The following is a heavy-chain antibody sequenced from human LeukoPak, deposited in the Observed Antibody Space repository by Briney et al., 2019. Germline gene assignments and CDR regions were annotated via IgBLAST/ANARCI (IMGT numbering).Heavy chain of an antibody. J-gene: IGHJ4*02. CDR1: GYTLTELS. Sequence: ASVKVSCKVSGYTLTELSMHWVRQAPGKGLEWMGGFDPEDGETIYAQKFQGRVTMTEDTSTDTAYMELSSLRSEDTAVYYCATARYDFWSGYYQCYFDYWGQGTLVTVSS. D-gene: IGHD3-3*01. CDR2: FDPEDGET. V-gene: IGHV1-24*01. CDR3: ATARYDFWSGYYQCYFDY.